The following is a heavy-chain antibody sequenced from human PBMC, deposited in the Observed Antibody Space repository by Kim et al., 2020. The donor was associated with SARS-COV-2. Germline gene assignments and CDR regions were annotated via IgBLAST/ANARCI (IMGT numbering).Heavy chain of an antibody. CDR3: AKADYGSGSYFDY. D-gene: IGHD3-10*01. J-gene: IGHJ4*02. Sequence: GGSLRLSCAASGFTFDDYAMHWVRQAPGKGLEWVSGISWNSGSIGYADSVKGRFTISRDNAKNSLYLQMNSLRAEDTALYYCAKADYGSGSYFDYWGQGT. CDR1: GFTFDDYA. CDR2: ISWNSGSI. V-gene: IGHV3-9*01.